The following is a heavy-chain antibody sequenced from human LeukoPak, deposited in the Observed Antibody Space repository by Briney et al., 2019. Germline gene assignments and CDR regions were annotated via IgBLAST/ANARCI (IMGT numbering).Heavy chain of an antibody. V-gene: IGHV3-21*01. CDR2: ISSSSSYI. CDR1: GFTFSSYS. Sequence: PGGSLRLSCAASGFTFSSYSMNWVRQAPGKGLEWVSSISSSSSYIYYADSVKGRFTISRDNAKNSLYLQMNSLRAEDTAVYYCARQTPSSSDYYFDYWGQGTLVTASS. CDR3: ARQTPSSSDYYFDY. J-gene: IGHJ4*02.